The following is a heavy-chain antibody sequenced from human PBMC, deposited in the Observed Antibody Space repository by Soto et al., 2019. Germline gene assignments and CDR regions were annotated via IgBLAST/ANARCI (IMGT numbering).Heavy chain of an antibody. CDR2: ISYDGSNK. D-gene: IGHD4-17*01. Sequence: QVQLVESGGGVVQPGRSLRLSCAASGFTFSSYVMHWVRQAPGKGLEWVAVISYDGSNKYFADAGKGRFTISIDKSKNTLDLQMNSLRAEATAVYYCARDRHGDYRPSYYGMDVWGQGTTVTVSS. V-gene: IGHV3-30-3*01. CDR1: GFTFSSYV. J-gene: IGHJ6*02. CDR3: ARDRHGDYRPSYYGMDV.